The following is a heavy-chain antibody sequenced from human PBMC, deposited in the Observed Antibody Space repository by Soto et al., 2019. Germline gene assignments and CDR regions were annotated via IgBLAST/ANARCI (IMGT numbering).Heavy chain of an antibody. V-gene: IGHV4-39*02. CDR2: LFYRGTT. J-gene: IGHJ5*01. Sequence: NPSETLSLTCKVSGGSVTNSSYHWGWIRQTPGKGLEWIATLFYRGTTDYNSALRSRATMSVDTSRDHFSLTLSSVTVADTAVYFCFGVLAAPLDSWGHGTPVTVSS. CDR3: FGVLAAPLDS. D-gene: IGHD3-16*01. CDR1: GGSVTNSSYH.